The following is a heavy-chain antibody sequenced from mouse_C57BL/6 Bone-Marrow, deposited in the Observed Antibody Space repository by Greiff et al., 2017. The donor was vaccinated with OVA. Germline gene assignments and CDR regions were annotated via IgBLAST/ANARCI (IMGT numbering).Heavy chain of an antibody. CDR3: TLYYGSAWFAY. V-gene: IGHV14-4*01. CDR2: IDSENGDT. Sequence: VQPQQSGAELVRPGASVKLFCTASGFNIKDDYMHRVKQRPEQGLEWVGWIDSENGDTEYASKFQGKATTTADTAANSAYLQLSSLTSEDTAVYDCTLYYGSAWFAYGGQGTLVTVSA. J-gene: IGHJ3*01. CDR1: GFNIKDDY. D-gene: IGHD2-2*01.